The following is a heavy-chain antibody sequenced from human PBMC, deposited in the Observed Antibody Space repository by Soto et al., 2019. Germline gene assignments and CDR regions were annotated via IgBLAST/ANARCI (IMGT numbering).Heavy chain of an antibody. CDR3: AREASFYGMDV. CDR2: ISAYSGNT. J-gene: IGHJ6*02. V-gene: IGHV1-18*01. Sequence: QVQLVQSGAEVKKPGASVKVSCKASGYTFTSYDISWVRQAPGQGLEWMGWISAYSGNTNYAQNLQGRVTMTTDTSTSTAYMELRSLRSDVTAVYYCAREASFYGMDVWGQGTTVTVSS. CDR1: GYTFTSYD.